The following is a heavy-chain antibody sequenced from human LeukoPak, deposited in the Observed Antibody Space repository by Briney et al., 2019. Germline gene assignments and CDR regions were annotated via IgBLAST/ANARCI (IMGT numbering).Heavy chain of an antibody. V-gene: IGHV3-21*01. CDR3: ARGQLLGYCSGGSCPTFLDY. CDR1: GFTFSSYS. J-gene: IGHJ4*02. D-gene: IGHD2-15*01. CDR2: ISSSSCYI. Sequence: GGSLRLSCAASGFTFSSYSMNWVRQAPGKGLEWVSSISSSSCYIYYADSVKGRFTISRDNAKNSLYLQMNSLRAEDTAVYYCARGQLLGYCSGGSCPTFLDYWGQGTLVTVSS.